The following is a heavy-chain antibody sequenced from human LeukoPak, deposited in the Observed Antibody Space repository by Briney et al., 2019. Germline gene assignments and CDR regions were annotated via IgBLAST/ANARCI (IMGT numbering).Heavy chain of an antibody. CDR2: IDHSGST. CDR1: DGSFGAHY. CDR3: AREASGSPDYFDS. J-gene: IGHJ4*02. D-gene: IGHD1-26*01. Sequence: SQTLSLTCAVYDGSFGAHYWSWIRQPQGKGLEWIGEIDHSGSTNYNPSLKSRVTISVATSKNRFSLKLNSVTAADTAVYYCAREASGSPDYFDSWGQGSPVTVSS. V-gene: IGHV4-34*01.